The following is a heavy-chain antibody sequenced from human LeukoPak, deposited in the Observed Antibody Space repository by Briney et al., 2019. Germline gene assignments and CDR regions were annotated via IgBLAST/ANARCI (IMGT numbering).Heavy chain of an antibody. J-gene: IGHJ4*02. CDR2: IIPILGIA. Sequence: EASVKVSCKASGYTFTSYGISWVRQAPGQGLEWMGRIIPILGIANYAQKFQGRVTITADKSTSTAYMELSSLRSEDTAVYYCARGKTYYYDSSGYYPETGFDYWGQGTLVTVSS. V-gene: IGHV1-69*04. CDR3: ARGKTYYYDSSGYYPETGFDY. D-gene: IGHD3-22*01. CDR1: GYTFTSYG.